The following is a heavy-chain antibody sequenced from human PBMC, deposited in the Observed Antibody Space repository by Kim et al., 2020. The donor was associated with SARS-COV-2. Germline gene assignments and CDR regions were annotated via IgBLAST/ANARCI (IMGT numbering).Heavy chain of an antibody. CDR3: ATLSLKGNYFDY. V-gene: IGHV1-69*01. D-gene: IGHD3-10*01. Sequence: NYAQKFQGRVTLTAGGSTGTAYMELGSLRSEDTAVYYCATLSLKGNYFDYWGQGTLVTVSS. J-gene: IGHJ4*02.